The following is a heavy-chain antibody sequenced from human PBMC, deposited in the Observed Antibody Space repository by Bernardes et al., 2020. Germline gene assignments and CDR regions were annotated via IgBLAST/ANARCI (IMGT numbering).Heavy chain of an antibody. V-gene: IGHV4-59*01. D-gene: IGHD4-17*01. CDR3: ARNDYGGNVDYFDS. CDR1: GGPLSTYY. Sequence: SKTLSVTCIVSGGPLSTYYWNWIRQRPGKGLEWIGYIYYSGSTNYNPSLKSRVTMSVDTSKNQFSLNLNSVTTADTAVYYCARNDYGGNVDYFDSWGQGTLVTVSS. CDR2: IYYSGST. J-gene: IGHJ4*02.